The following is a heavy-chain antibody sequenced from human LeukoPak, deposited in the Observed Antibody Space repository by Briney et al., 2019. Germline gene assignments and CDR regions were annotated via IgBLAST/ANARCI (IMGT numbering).Heavy chain of an antibody. Sequence: EASVKVSCKASGYTFTGYYMHWVRQAPGQGLEWMGWINPNSGGTNYAQKFQGRVTMTRDTSISTAYMELSRLRSDDTAVYYCAREDGGAGTVDYWGQGTLVTVSS. CDR1: GYTFTGYY. J-gene: IGHJ4*02. CDR3: AREDGGAGTVDY. CDR2: INPNSGGT. V-gene: IGHV1-2*02. D-gene: IGHD3-10*01.